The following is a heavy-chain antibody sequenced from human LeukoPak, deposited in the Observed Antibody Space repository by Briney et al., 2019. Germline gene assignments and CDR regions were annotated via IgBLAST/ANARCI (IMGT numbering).Heavy chain of an antibody. V-gene: IGHV4-59*12. CDR1: GGSISSYY. Sequence: SETLSLTFTVSGGSISSYYWSWIRQPPGKGLEWIGYIYYSGSTNYNPSLKSRVTISVDTSKNQFSLKLSSVTAADTAVYYCARGFPDALTHYYYYGMDVWGQGTTVTVSS. CDR2: IYYSGST. CDR3: ARGFPDALTHYYYYGMDV. D-gene: IGHD2-2*01. J-gene: IGHJ6*02.